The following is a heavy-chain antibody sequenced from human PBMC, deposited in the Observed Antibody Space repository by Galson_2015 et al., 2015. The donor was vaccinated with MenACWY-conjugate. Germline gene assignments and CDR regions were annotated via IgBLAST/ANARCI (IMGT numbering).Heavy chain of an antibody. D-gene: IGHD2-21*01. Sequence: ETLSLTCPVSGGSISGFYWSRIRQPPGEGLEWIGFIYYGGGTRYNPSLKSRVSILVDTSKNQFSLELPSMTAADTAVYYCSRDHIGRRFYYGMDVWGQGTTVTVSS. CDR1: GGSISGFY. CDR3: SRDHIGRRFYYGMDV. J-gene: IGHJ6*02. CDR2: IYYGGGT. V-gene: IGHV4-59*01.